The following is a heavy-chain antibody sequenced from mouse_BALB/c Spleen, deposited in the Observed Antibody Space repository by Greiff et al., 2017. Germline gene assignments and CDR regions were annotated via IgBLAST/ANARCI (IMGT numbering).Heavy chain of an antibody. J-gene: IGHJ2*01. D-gene: IGHD1-1*01. Sequence: VQLQQSGAELVRPGTSVKVSCKASGYAFTNYLIEWVKQRPGQGLEWIGVINPGSGGTNYNEKFKGKATLTADKSSSTAYMQLSSLTSDDSAVYFCARSSYYGSSYYFDYWGQGTTLTVSS. V-gene: IGHV1-54*01. CDR1: GYAFTNYL. CDR3: ARSSYYGSSYYFDY. CDR2: INPGSGGT.